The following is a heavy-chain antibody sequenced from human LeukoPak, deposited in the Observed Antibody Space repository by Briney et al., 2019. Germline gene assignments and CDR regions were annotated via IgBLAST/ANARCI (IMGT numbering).Heavy chain of an antibody. D-gene: IGHD1-26*01. Sequence: PGGSLRLSCAASGFTFSTYSMTWVRQAPGKGLEWVAFIRNDGSNKYYADSVKGRFTISRDTSKNTLYLQMNSLRAEDTAVYYCAKDQSLVGPISFDYWGQGTLVTVSS. CDR2: IRNDGSNK. CDR3: AKDQSLVGPISFDY. CDR1: GFTFSTYS. J-gene: IGHJ4*02. V-gene: IGHV3-30*02.